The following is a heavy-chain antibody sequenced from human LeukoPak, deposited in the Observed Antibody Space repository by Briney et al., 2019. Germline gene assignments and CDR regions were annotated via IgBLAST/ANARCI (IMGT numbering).Heavy chain of an antibody. CDR2: ISYDGSNK. V-gene: IGHV3-30*01. CDR1: GFTFSSYA. J-gene: IGHJ6*03. Sequence: GSLRLSCAASGFTFSSYAMHWVRQAPGKGLEWVAVISYDGSNKYYADSVKGRFTISRDNSKNTLYLQMNSLRAEDTAVYYCAREGDYYYYMDVWGKGTTVTVSS. CDR3: AREGDYYYYMDV.